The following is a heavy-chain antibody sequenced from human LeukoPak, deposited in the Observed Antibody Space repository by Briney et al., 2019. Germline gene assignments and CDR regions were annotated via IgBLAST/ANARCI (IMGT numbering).Heavy chain of an antibody. CDR2: INPNSGGT. Sequence: GASVKVSCKASGYTFTDYYMHWVRQAPGQGLEWMGRINPNSGGTNYAQKFQGRVTMTRDTSISTAYMELSRLRSDDTAVYYCARDRYYDILTGYYSLWGQGTLSPSPQ. D-gene: IGHD3-9*01. CDR3: ARDRYYDILTGYYSL. CDR1: GYTFTDYY. V-gene: IGHV1-2*06. J-gene: IGHJ4*02.